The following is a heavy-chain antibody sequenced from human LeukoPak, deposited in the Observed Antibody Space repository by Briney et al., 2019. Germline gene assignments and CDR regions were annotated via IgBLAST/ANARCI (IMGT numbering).Heavy chain of an antibody. J-gene: IGHJ3*02. CDR2: INPKSGGT. V-gene: IGHV1-2*02. CDR3: ARDFDWPYSNGFDI. CDR1: GYTFTGYY. Sequence: ASVKVSCKASGYTFTGYYMDWVRQAPGQGLEWLGWINPKSGGTNYAQKFQGRVTMTRDTSISTAYMEVSRLRSDDTAVYYCARDFDWPYSNGFDIWGQGTMVTVSS. D-gene: IGHD3-9*01.